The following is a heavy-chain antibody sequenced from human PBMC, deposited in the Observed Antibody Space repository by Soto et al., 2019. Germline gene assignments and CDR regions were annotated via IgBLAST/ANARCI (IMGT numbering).Heavy chain of an antibody. CDR1: GYTFTSYG. CDR3: ARDTPAAYYYDSSGYYLDY. V-gene: IGHV1-18*01. J-gene: IGHJ4*02. Sequence: QVQLVQSGAEVKKPGASVKVSCKASGYTFTSYGISWVRQAPGQGLEWMGWISAYNGNTNYAQKLQGRVTMTTDTSTSTAYMGLRSLRSDDTAVYYCARDTPAAYYYDSSGYYLDYWGQGTLVTVSS. D-gene: IGHD3-22*01. CDR2: ISAYNGNT.